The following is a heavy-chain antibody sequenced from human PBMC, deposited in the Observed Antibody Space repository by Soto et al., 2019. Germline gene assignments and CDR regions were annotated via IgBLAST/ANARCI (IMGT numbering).Heavy chain of an antibody. CDR2: ITGSGGST. V-gene: IGHV3-23*01. CDR1: GFTLSTYA. CDR3: AKRRLNTITSLSDW. D-gene: IGHD3-16*02. J-gene: IGHJ1*01. Sequence: GGSLRLSCVASGFTLSTYAMSWVRQAPGKGLEWVSGITGSGGSTYYADSVKGRFTISRDNSKSTVSLHMNSLRAEDTAVYYCAKRRLNTITSLSDWWGQGVQVTVSS.